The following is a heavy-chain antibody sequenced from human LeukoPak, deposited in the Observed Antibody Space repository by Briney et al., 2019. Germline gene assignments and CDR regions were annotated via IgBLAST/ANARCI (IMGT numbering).Heavy chain of an antibody. CDR1: EFTFSNYG. J-gene: IGHJ4*02. D-gene: IGHD3-16*01. Sequence: PGGSLRLSCAASEFTFSNYGMSWVRQAPGKGKGLEWVSGISGGGGGTYYADSVKGRFTISRDDSKNRLYLQMNSLRAEDTAVYYCAKADGGYKTLIDYWGQGTLVTVSS. V-gene: IGHV3-23*01. CDR2: ISGGGGGT. CDR3: AKADGGYKTLIDY.